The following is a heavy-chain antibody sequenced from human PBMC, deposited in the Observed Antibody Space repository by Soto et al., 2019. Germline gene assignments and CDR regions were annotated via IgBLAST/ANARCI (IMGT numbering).Heavy chain of an antibody. Sequence: QVQLQQWGAGLLKPSETLSLTCVVYGGSFSGYYSSWIRQPPGKGLEWIGEIHPGGTTNYNPSLMSRVTISVDTSKNQLSLRLNSVTAADTAVYYCARGTDAYKTGNIWGQGALVTVSS. CDR1: GGSFSGYY. J-gene: IGHJ4*02. V-gene: IGHV4-34*01. CDR3: ARGTDAYKTGNI. CDR2: IHPGGTT. D-gene: IGHD1-1*01.